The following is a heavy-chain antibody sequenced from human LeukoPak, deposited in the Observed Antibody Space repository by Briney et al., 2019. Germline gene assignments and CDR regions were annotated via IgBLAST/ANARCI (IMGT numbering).Heavy chain of an antibody. CDR1: GGSISSGDYY. CDR3: ARDPGGYYFDY. Sequence: SQTLSLTCTVSGGSISSGDYYWSWIRQPPGKGLEWIGYIYSSGSTYYNPSLKSRVTISVDTSKNQFSLKLSSVTAADTAVYYCARDPGGYYFDYWGQGTLVTVSS. V-gene: IGHV4-30-4*01. CDR2: IYSSGST. D-gene: IGHD3-10*01. J-gene: IGHJ4*02.